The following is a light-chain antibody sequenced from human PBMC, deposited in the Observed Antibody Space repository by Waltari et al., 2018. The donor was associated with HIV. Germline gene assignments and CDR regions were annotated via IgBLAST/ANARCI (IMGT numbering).Light chain of an antibody. CDR1: SSDVGGYKY. CDR2: DVS. Sequence: QSALTQPASVSGSPGQSITISCTGTSSDVGGYKYVSWYQLHPGKAPQLMIYDVSYRPSGVSNRFSGSKSGNTASLTISGLQAEDEADYYCNSYTSLSPRVVFGGVTKLTVL. J-gene: IGLJ2*01. CDR3: NSYTSLSPRVV. V-gene: IGLV2-14*03.